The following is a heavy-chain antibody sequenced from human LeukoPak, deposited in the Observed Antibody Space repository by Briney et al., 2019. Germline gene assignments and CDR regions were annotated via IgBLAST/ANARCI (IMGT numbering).Heavy chain of an antibody. J-gene: IGHJ4*02. CDR2: MNPNSGNT. CDR3: AKKSTTVITYYFDY. Sequence: GASVKVSCKASGYTFTSYDINWVRQATGQGLEWMGWMNPNSGNTGYAQKFQGRVTITRNTSISTAYMELSSLRSEDTAVYYCAKKSTTVITYYFDYWGQGTLVTVSS. D-gene: IGHD4-11*01. V-gene: IGHV1-8*03. CDR1: GYTFTSYD.